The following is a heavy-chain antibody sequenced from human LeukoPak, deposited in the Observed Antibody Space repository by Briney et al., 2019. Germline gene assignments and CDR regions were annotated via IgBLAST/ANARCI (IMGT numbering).Heavy chain of an antibody. CDR1: GGSISSYY. D-gene: IGHD3-9*01. CDR2: IYYSGST. V-gene: IGHV4-59*01. Sequence: SETLSLTCTVSGGSISSYYWSWIRQPPGKGLEWIGYIYYSGSTNYNPSLKSRVTISVDTSKNKFSLKLSSVTAADTAVYYCARRLRYFDWLDHWGQGTLVTVSS. J-gene: IGHJ5*02. CDR3: ARRLRYFDWLDH.